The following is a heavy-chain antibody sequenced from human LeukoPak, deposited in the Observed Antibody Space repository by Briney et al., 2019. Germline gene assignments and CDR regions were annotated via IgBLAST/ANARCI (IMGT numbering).Heavy chain of an antibody. CDR2: ISSGSGYI. V-gene: IGHV3-21*01. CDR3: TRETSSRYFDY. CDR1: GFTFSTYN. Sequence: GGSLRLSCAASGFTFSTYNMNWVRQAPGKGLEWVSSISSGSGYIYSADSVKGRFTISRDNAKNSLYLQMNSLRAEDTAVYYCTRETSSRYFDYWGQGTLVTVSS. J-gene: IGHJ4*02.